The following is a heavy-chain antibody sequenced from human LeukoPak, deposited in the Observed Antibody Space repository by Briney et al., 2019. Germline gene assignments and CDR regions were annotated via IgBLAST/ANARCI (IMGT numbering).Heavy chain of an antibody. CDR1: GFTFSDHY. V-gene: IGHV3-72*01. D-gene: IGHD2-8*01. Sequence: GGSLRLSCAASGFTFSDHYIDWVRQAPGKGLEWVGCTRNKANSYTTEYAASVKGRFTISRDDSKNSLYLQINSLKTEDTAVYYCARQLCTNGVCYRHFDYWGQGTLVTVSS. CDR3: ARQLCTNGVCYRHFDY. CDR2: TRNKANSYTT. J-gene: IGHJ4*02.